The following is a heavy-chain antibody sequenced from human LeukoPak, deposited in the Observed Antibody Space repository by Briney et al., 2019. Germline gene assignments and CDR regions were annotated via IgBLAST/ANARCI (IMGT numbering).Heavy chain of an antibody. D-gene: IGHD3-10*01. J-gene: IGHJ4*02. CDR1: GFTFSSYA. Sequence: GGSLRLSCAASGFTFSSYAMSWVRQAPGKGLEWVSAISGSGGSTYYADSVKGRFTISRDNSKSMLYLQMNSLRAEDTAVYYCAKSPESSNFYYWGQGTLVTVAS. V-gene: IGHV3-23*01. CDR2: ISGSGGST. CDR3: AKSPESSNFYY.